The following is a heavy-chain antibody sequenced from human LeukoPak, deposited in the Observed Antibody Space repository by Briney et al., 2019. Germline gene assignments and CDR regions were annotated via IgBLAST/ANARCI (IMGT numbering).Heavy chain of an antibody. CDR2: INWNGGST. Sequence: GGSLRLSCAASGFTFDDYGMSWVRQAPGKGLEWVSGINWNGGSTGYADSVKGRFTISRDNSKNTLYLQMNSLRAEDTAVYYCARHIDYGGNSGTGAFDIWGQGTMVTVSS. D-gene: IGHD4-23*01. J-gene: IGHJ3*02. V-gene: IGHV3-20*04. CDR3: ARHIDYGGNSGTGAFDI. CDR1: GFTFDDYG.